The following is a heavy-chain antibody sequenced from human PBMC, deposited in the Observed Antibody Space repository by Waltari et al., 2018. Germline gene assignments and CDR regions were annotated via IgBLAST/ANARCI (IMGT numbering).Heavy chain of an antibody. CDR2: ISGGSLDT. CDR1: GYTFTTST. J-gene: IGHJ4*02. V-gene: IGHV1-3*01. CDR3: GXEXXEGXXPMXXFXX. Sequence: QVQLVQSGAEVKKPGASVKVSCKASGYTFTTSTMQWVRQAPGQRPEWRGWISGGSLDTQYSKKFEGRITITRDTSASIAYLELSSLXSEDTAVYFCGXEXXEGXXPMXXFXXXGXGXLVTVSS.